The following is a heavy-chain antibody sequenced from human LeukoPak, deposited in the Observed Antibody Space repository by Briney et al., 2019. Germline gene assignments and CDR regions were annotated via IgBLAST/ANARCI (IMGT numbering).Heavy chain of an antibody. D-gene: IGHD2-15*01. CDR3: TTGGIAVVVAATGNWFDP. CDR1: GFTFSNAW. Sequence: GGSLRLSCAASGFTFSNAWMSWVRQAPGKGLEWVGRIKSKTDGGTTDYAAPVKGRFTISRDDSKNTLYLQMNSLKTEDTAVYYCTTGGIAVVVAATGNWFDPWGQGTLVTVSS. V-gene: IGHV3-15*01. CDR2: IKSKTDGGTT. J-gene: IGHJ5*02.